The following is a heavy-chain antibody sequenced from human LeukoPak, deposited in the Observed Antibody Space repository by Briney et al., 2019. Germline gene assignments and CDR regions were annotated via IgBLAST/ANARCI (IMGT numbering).Heavy chain of an antibody. V-gene: IGHV3-23*01. CDR1: GFTFSSYA. J-gene: IGHJ3*02. CDR3: AKCPWDLPHAFDI. Sequence: PGGSLRLSCAASGFTFSSYAMSWVRQAPGKGLECVSTMTGSGSITRYADSVKGRFIISRDNSKNTLYLQMNSLSAEDTAIYYCAKCPWDLPHAFDIWGLGTMVTVSS. CDR2: MTGSGSIT. D-gene: IGHD1-26*01.